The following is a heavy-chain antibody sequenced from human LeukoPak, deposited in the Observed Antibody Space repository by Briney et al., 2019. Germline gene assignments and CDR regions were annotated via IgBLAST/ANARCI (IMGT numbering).Heavy chain of an antibody. CDR3: ARQGRLLWFGEFLSWFDP. Sequence: SETLSLTCTVSGGSISSYYWSWIRQPPGKGLEWIGYIYYSGSTNYNPSLKSRVTISVDTSKNQFSLKLSSVTAADTAVYYRARQGRLLWFGEFLSWFDPWGQGTLVTVSS. J-gene: IGHJ5*02. CDR1: GGSISSYY. CDR2: IYYSGST. V-gene: IGHV4-59*08. D-gene: IGHD3-10*01.